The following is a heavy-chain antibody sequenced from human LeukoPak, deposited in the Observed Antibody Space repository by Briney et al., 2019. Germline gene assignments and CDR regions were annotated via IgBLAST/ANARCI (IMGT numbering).Heavy chain of an antibody. V-gene: IGHV4-61*08. CDR2: IYYSGST. Sequence: SETLSLTCTVSGGSISSGGYYWSWIRQPPGKGLEWIGYIYYSGSTNYNPSLKSRVTISVDTSKNQFSLKLSSVTAADTAVYYCARDPPEVGARGAFDIWGQGTMVTVSS. D-gene: IGHD1-26*01. CDR1: GGSISSGGYY. J-gene: IGHJ3*02. CDR3: ARDPPEVGARGAFDI.